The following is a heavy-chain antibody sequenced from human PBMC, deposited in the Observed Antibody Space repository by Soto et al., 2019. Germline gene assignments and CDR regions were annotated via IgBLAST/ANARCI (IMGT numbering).Heavy chain of an antibody. J-gene: IGHJ3*01. CDR2: IYYTGST. CDR3: ARFSGNAVDV. CDR1: SGSITSDSYN. Sequence: QLQLQESGPGLVKPSETLSLACTVSSGSITSDSYNWDWIRQPPGKGLQWIGTIYYTGSTDHNPSVNSRVMISAHASKIQFSRKLNSVTAADTAVYYCARFSGNAVDVWGHGTSVIVSP. V-gene: IGHV4-39*01.